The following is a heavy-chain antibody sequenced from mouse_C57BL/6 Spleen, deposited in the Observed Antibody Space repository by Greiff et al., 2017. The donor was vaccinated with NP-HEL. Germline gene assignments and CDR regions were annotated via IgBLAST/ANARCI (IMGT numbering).Heavy chain of an antibody. CDR3: ARGGYYGNLYYAMDY. Sequence: VQLQQSGPELVKPGASVKISCKASGYSFTGYYMNWVKQSPEKSLEWIGEINPSTGGTTYNQKFQATATLTVDKSSSTAYMPLKSLTSDDSAVYYCARGGYYGNLYYAMDYWGQGTSVTVSS. J-gene: IGHJ4*01. CDR2: INPSTGGT. D-gene: IGHD2-1*01. CDR1: GYSFTGYY. V-gene: IGHV1-42*01.